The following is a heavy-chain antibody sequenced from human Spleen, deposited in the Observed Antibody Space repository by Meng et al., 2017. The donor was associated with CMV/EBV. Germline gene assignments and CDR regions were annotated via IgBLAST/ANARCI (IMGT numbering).Heavy chain of an antibody. CDR2: ISWNSGSI. J-gene: IGHJ6*02. CDR3: ARDMYTNSRSYFSMDV. D-gene: IGHD2-8*01. V-gene: IGHV3-9*01. CDR1: GFSFEDFA. Sequence: GGSLRLSCAASGFSFEDFALHWVRQAPGKGLEWVSGISWNSGSIGYADSVKGRFTISRDNAKNSLYRQMNSLRAEDTALYYCARDMYTNSRSYFSMDVWGQGTTVTVSS.